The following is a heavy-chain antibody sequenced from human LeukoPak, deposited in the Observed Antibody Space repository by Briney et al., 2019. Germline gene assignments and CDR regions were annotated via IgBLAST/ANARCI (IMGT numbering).Heavy chain of an antibody. V-gene: IGHV4-59*01. CDR2: IYYSGST. D-gene: IGHD3-22*01. CDR1: GGSISSYY. J-gene: IGHJ6*02. CDR3: ARSYYDSSGYYSPYYYGMDV. Sequence: SETLSLTCTVSGGSISSYYWSWIRQPPGKGLEWIGYIYYSGSTNYNPSLKSRVTISVDTSKDQFSLKLSSVTAADTAVYYCARSYYDSSGYYSPYYYGMDVWGQGTTVTVSS.